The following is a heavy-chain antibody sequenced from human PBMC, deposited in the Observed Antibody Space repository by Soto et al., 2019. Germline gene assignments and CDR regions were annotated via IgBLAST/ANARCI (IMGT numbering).Heavy chain of an antibody. V-gene: IGHV4-31*03. J-gene: IGHJ5*02. CDR3: ARTSYDSSGTAADP. CDR2: IYYSGST. CDR1: GDSISSNNYY. Sequence: LSLTCTVSGDSISSNNYYWGWIRQHPGKGLEWIGYIYYSGSTYYNPSLKSRVTISVDTSRNQFSLKLSSVTAADTAVYYCARTSYDSSGTAADPWGQGALVTVSS. D-gene: IGHD3-22*01.